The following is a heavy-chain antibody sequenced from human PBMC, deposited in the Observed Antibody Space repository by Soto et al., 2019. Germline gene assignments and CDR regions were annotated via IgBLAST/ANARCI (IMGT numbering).Heavy chain of an antibody. CDR3: ARHYPIGNNWNYFDY. CDR1: GGSINRYY. CDR2: ISYTGST. J-gene: IGHJ4*02. Sequence: SETLSLTCSVSGGSINRYYWGWIRQPPGKGLEWIGYISYTGSTDYSPSLKSRVTISVDTSKNQFSLKVRSVTAADTAIYFCARHYPIGNNWNYFDYWGRGTLVTVSS. V-gene: IGHV4-59*08. D-gene: IGHD1-1*01.